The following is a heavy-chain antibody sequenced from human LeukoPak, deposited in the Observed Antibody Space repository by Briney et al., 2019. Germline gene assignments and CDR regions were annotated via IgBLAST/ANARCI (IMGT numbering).Heavy chain of an antibody. V-gene: IGHV1-2*06. D-gene: IGHD5-18*01. CDR2: IDPNSGGT. CDR3: ARGPHDTAYYFDQ. Sequence: GASVKVSCKXSGFSFTGYFMHWVRQAPRQGPEWMGRIDPNSGGTNYALKFQGRVTMTRDTPITTAYMDLSRLRSDDTAVYYCARGPHDTAYYFDQWGQGTLVTVSS. J-gene: IGHJ4*02. CDR1: GFSFTGYF.